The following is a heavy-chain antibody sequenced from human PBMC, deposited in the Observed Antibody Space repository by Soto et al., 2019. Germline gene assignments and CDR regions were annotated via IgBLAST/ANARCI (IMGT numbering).Heavy chain of an antibody. CDR2: VYNSGST. CDR3: ARYRREAVAGYTLDN. CDR1: GGSISSNY. D-gene: IGHD6-13*01. V-gene: IGHV4-59*01. Sequence: SETLSLTCTVSGGSISSNYWTWIQQPPGKGLEWIGYVYNSGSTNYNPSLKSRVTISEDTSKSQFSLKVNSMTAADTAVYYCARYRREAVAGYTLDNWGQGILVTVSS. J-gene: IGHJ4*02.